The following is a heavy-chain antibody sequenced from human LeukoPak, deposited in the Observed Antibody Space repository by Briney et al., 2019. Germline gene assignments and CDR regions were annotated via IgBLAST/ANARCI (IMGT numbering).Heavy chain of an antibody. CDR2: IYYSGNT. V-gene: IGHV4-39*01. CDR3: SRLSYYNYYMDV. Sequence: PSETLSLTCTASGGSISSNSYYWDWIRQPPGKGLEWIGTIYYSGNTYYNPSLKRRVTITIDTSKNQFSLKLSSVTAADTAVYYSSRLSYYNYYMDVWGKGTTVTVSS. CDR1: GGSISSNSYY. J-gene: IGHJ6*03.